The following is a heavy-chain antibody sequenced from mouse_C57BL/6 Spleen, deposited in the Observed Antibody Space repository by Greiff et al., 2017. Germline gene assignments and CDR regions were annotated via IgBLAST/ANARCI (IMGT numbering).Heavy chain of an antibody. CDR1: GYTFTSYW. CDR3: ARRGRYYAMDY. V-gene: IGHV1-69*01. Sequence: QVQLQQPGAELVMPGASVKLSCKASGYTFTSYWMHWVKQRPGQGIEWIGEIDPSDSYTNYNQKFKGKSTLTVDKSSSTAYMQLSSLTSEDSAVYYCARRGRYYAMDYWGQGTSVTVSS. J-gene: IGHJ4*01. CDR2: IDPSDSYT.